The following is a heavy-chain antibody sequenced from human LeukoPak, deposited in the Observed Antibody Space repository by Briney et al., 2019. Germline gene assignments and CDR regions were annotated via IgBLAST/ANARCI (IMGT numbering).Heavy chain of an antibody. J-gene: IGHJ4*02. CDR2: IYYSGST. Sequence: SETLSLTCTVSGGSISSYYWSWIRQPPGKGLEWIGYIYYSGSTNYNPSLKSRVTISVDTSKNQFSLKLSSVTAADTAVYYCATTVQCGGDCYSGDYWGQGTLVTVSS. V-gene: IGHV4-59*08. CDR3: ATTVQCGGDCYSGDY. D-gene: IGHD2-21*02. CDR1: GGSISSYY.